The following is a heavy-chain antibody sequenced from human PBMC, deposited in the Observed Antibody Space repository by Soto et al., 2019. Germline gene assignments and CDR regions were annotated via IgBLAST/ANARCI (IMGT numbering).Heavy chain of an antibody. CDR1: GGSISSYY. J-gene: IGHJ4*02. CDR2: IYYSGST. V-gene: IGHV4-59*08. CDR3: ARRYGVYFDY. D-gene: IGHD4-17*01. Sequence: QVQLQESGPGLVKPSETLSLTCTVSGGSISSYYWSWIRQPPGQGLEWIGYIYYSGSTNYNPSLQSRVTISVDTSKNQFSLKLSSVTAADTAVYYCARRYGVYFDYWGQGPLVTVSS.